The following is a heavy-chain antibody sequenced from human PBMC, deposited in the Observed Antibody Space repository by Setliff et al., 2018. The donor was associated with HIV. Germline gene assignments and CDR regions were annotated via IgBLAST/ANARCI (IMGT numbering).Heavy chain of an antibody. V-gene: IGHV4-34*01. CDR2: IHPSGNT. CDR3: ARGLDSAKIHY. J-gene: IGHJ4*02. Sequence: SETLSLTCAVYGGTFSGHYWSWIRQTPGQGLDWIGEIHPSGNTYYNPSLQSRVTISVDTSKNQFSLNLSSVTAADTAVYYCARGLDSAKIHYWGQGTLVTVSS. CDR1: GGTFSGHY. D-gene: IGHD6-25*01.